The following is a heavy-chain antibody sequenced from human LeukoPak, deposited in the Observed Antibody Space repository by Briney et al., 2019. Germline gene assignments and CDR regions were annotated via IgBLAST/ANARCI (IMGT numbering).Heavy chain of an antibody. CDR2: IKQDGSEK. J-gene: IGHJ4*02. Sequence: GGSLRLSRAAFGFTFSSYWMSWVRQAPGKGLEWVANIKQDGSEKYYVDSVKGRFTVSRDNAKNSPYLQMNSLRAEDTAVYYCAREGQALLWFGELSLNYFDYWGQGTLVTVSS. V-gene: IGHV3-7*01. CDR3: AREGQALLWFGELSLNYFDY. D-gene: IGHD3-10*01. CDR1: GFTFSSYW.